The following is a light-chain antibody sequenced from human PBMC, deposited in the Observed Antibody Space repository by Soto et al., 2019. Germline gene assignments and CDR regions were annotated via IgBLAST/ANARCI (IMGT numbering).Light chain of an antibody. J-gene: IGLJ2*01. Sequence: QSVLTQPPSVSGAPGQRVTISCTGSSSNIGAGYDVHWYQQLPGTAPKLLVYGNSNRPSEVPDRVSGSKSGTSASLAITGLQAEDESDYYCQSYDSSLSVVFGGGTKLTVL. CDR1: SSNIGAGYD. CDR3: QSYDSSLSVV. CDR2: GNS. V-gene: IGLV1-40*01.